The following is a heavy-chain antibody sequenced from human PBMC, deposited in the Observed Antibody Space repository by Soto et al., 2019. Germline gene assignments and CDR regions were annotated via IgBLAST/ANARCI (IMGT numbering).Heavy chain of an antibody. CDR2: IWYDGSNK. CDR3: ARGVVVKHYGMDV. V-gene: IGHV3-33*01. D-gene: IGHD3-22*01. Sequence: QVQLVESGGGVVQPGRSLRLSCAASGFTFSSYGMHWVRQAPGKGLEWVAVIWYDGSNKYYADSVKGRFTNSRDNSKNTLYLQMNSLRAEDTAVYYCARGVVVKHYGMDVWGQGTTVTVSS. CDR1: GFTFSSYG. J-gene: IGHJ6*02.